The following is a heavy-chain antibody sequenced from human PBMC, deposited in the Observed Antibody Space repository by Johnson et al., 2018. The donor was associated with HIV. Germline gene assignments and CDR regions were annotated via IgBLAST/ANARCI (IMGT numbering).Heavy chain of an antibody. CDR2: IYSGGNT. CDR3: AREGAAAGPTDAFDI. CDR1: GFTVSSNY. D-gene: IGHD6-13*01. V-gene: IGHV3-66*03. Sequence: VQLVESGGGLIQPGGSLRLSCAASGFTVSSNYMSWVRQAPGKGLEWVSVIYSGGNTYYADSVKGRFTISRDNSKNTLYLQMNSLRAEDTAVYYCAREGAAAGPTDAFDIWGQGTMVTVSS. J-gene: IGHJ3*02.